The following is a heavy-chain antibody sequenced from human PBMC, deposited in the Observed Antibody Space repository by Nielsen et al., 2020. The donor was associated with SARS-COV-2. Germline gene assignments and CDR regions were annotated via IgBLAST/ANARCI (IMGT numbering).Heavy chain of an antibody. D-gene: IGHD3-10*01. V-gene: IGHV3-23*01. CDR2: ISGSGDST. CDR3: AKEDPVFLADY. Sequence: GESLKISCAASGFTFSSYAMSWVRQAPGKGLEWVSAISGSGDSTYYADSVKGRFTISRDNSKNTLYLQMNSLRAEDTAVYYCAKEDPVFLADYWGQGTLVTVSS. CDR1: GFTFSSYA. J-gene: IGHJ4*02.